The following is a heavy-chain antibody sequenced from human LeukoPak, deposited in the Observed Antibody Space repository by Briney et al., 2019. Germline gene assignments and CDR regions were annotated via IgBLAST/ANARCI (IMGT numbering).Heavy chain of an antibody. Sequence: ASVKVSCKASGYTFTGYYMHWVRQAPGQGLEWMGWINPNSGGTNYAQKFQGRVTMTRDTSISTAYMELSRQRSDDTAVYYCARDYYGSGSYYTGVYFDYWGQGTLVTVSS. V-gene: IGHV1-2*02. CDR2: INPNSGGT. J-gene: IGHJ4*02. D-gene: IGHD3-10*01. CDR1: GYTFTGYY. CDR3: ARDYYGSGSYYTGVYFDY.